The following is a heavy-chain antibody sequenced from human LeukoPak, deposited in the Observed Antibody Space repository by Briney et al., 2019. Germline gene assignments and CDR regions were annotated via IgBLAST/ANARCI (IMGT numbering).Heavy chain of an antibody. CDR1: GYSFTSYW. Sequence: GESLKVFFKGSGYSFTSYWISWVRRMPGKGLEWMGRIDPSDSYTNHSPSFQGHVTISADRSISTAYLQWNRLKASDTAIYYCARSASGEGMDFWGQGTTVTVSS. V-gene: IGHV5-10-1*01. CDR2: IDPSDSYT. CDR3: ARSASGEGMDF. D-gene: IGHD4-17*01. J-gene: IGHJ6*02.